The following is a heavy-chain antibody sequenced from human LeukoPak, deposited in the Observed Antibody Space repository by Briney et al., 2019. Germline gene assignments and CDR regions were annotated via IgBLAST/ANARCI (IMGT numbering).Heavy chain of an antibody. V-gene: IGHV4-59*01. J-gene: IGHJ4*02. CDR2: IYYTGTT. D-gene: IGHD4-17*01. Sequence: LETLSLTCTMSGDSTNTYFWSWIRRPPGKGLEWIGYIYYTGTTNYNPSLKSRVTISVDTSKNQFSLRLSSVTAADTAVYYCASKSSDHGELRFDYWGQGTLVTVSS. CDR1: GDSTNTYF. CDR3: ASKSSDHGELRFDY.